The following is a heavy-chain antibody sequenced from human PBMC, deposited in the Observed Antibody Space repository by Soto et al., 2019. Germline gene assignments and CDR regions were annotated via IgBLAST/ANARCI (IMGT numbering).Heavy chain of an antibody. V-gene: IGHV1-18*01. Sequence: ASVKVACKASGYTFTNFYLTWVRQAPGQGLEWMGRISPYNGNTNYAQKLQGRVTMTTDTSTSTAYMEVRSLRSDDTAVYYCARGGAGNYDYWGPGTLVTVSS. CDR2: ISPYNGNT. J-gene: IGHJ4*02. CDR1: GYTFTNFY. D-gene: IGHD6-13*01. CDR3: ARGGAGNYDY.